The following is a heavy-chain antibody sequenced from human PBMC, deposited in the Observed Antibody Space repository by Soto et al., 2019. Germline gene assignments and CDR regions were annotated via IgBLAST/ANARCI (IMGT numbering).Heavy chain of an antibody. Sequence: QVQLVQSGAEVKKPGSSVKVSCKASGGTFSSYTISWVRQAPGQGLEWMGRIIPILGIANYAQKFQGRVTXTXVKSTSTAYMELSSLRSEDTAVYYCARSQVVTRIDYWGQGTLVTVSS. J-gene: IGHJ4*02. CDR1: GGTFSSYT. V-gene: IGHV1-69*02. CDR3: ARSQVVTRIDY. D-gene: IGHD2-21*02. CDR2: IIPILGIA.